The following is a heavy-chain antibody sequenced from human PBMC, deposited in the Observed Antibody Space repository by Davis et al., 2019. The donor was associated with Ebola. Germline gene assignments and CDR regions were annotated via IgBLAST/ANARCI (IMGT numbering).Heavy chain of an antibody. CDR1: GYTFNSYA. Sequence: VKVSCKASGYTFNSYAVSWVRQAPGQGLEWMGWISAYNGNTNYAQILQGRVTMTTDTSTGTAYMELRSLRSDDTAVYYCARVRYCGGDCSKNYYYGMDVWGKGTTVTVSS. CDR3: ARVRYCGGDCSKNYYYGMDV. CDR2: ISAYNGNT. J-gene: IGHJ6*04. D-gene: IGHD2-21*02. V-gene: IGHV1-18*01.